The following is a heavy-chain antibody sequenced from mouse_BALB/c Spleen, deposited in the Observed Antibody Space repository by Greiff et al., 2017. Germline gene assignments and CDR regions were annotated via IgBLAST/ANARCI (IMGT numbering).Heavy chain of an antibody. CDR1: GFTFSSFG. D-gene: IGHD2-14*01. CDR2: ISSGSSTI. J-gene: IGHJ2*01. V-gene: IGHV5-17*02. CDR3: ARDYRYDDDYFDY. Sequence: DVQLVESGGGLVQPGGSRKLSCAASGFTFSSFGMHWVRQAPEKGLEWVAYISSGSSTIYYADTVKGRFTISRDNPKNTLFLQMTSLRSEDTAMYYCARDYRYDDDYFDYWGQGTTLTVSS.